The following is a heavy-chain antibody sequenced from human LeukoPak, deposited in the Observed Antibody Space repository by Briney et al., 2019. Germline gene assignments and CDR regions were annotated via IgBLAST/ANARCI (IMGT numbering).Heavy chain of an antibody. CDR3: ARASIVGATTGWFDP. CDR2: IYTSGST. CDR1: GGSISSGSYS. Sequence: SETLSLTCTVSGGSISSGSYSWSWIRQPAGKGLEWIGRIYTSGSTNYNPSLKSRVTISVDTSKNQFSLKLSSVTAADTAVCYCARASIVGATTGWFDPWGQGTLVTVSS. D-gene: IGHD1-26*01. J-gene: IGHJ5*02. V-gene: IGHV4-61*02.